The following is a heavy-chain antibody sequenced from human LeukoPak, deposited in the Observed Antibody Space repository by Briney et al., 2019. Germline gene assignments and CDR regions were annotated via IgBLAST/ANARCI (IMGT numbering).Heavy chain of an antibody. CDR3: ARDFPLGSSSLVAFDI. D-gene: IGHD6-6*01. CDR1: GGTFSSYA. Sequence: SVTVSCKASGGTFSSYAISWVRQAPGQGLEWMGGIIPIFGTANYAQKFQGRVTITADESTSTAYMELSSLRSEDTAVYYCARDFPLGSSSLVAFDIWGQGTMVTVSS. V-gene: IGHV1-69*01. CDR2: IIPIFGTA. J-gene: IGHJ3*02.